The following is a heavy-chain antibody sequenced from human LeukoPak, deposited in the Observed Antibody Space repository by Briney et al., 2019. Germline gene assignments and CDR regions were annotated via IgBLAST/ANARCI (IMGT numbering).Heavy chain of an antibody. CDR3: ARAEAARSYYFDY. D-gene: IGHD6-13*01. V-gene: IGHV3-53*01. J-gene: IGHJ4*02. CDR1: GFTVSSNY. Sequence: GGSLRLSCAVSGFTVSSNYMSWVRQPPGKGLEWVSVIYSGGSTYYADSVKGRFTISRHDSRDTLYLQMNSLRAEDTAVYYCARAEAARSYYFDYWGQGTLVTVSS. CDR2: IYSGGST.